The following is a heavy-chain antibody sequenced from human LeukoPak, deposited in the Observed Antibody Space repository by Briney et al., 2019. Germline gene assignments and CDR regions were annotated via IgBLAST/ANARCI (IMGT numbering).Heavy chain of an antibody. J-gene: IGHJ4*02. Sequence: SETLSLTCTVSGGSISSSSYYWGWIRQPPGKGLEWIGSIYYSGSTYYNPSLKSRVAISVDTSKNQFSLKLSSVTAADTAVYYCARHPSNYVPYYLDYWGQGTLVTVSS. CDR2: IYYSGST. D-gene: IGHD4-11*01. V-gene: IGHV4-39*01. CDR3: ARHPSNYVPYYLDY. CDR1: GGSISSSSYY.